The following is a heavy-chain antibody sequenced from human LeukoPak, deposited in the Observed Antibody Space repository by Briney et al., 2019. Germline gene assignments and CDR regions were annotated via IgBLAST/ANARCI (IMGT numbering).Heavy chain of an antibody. CDR2: IKPDGSDR. D-gene: IGHD2-2*01. V-gene: IGHV3-7*05. Sequence: PGGSLRLSCAASGFTFSNYAMSWVRQAPGKGLDWVANIKPDGSDRKFVDSVKGRFAISRDNAKKSLYLQMNSLRVEDTAVYYCATQTSSEAFEIWGQGTMVTVSS. CDR3: ATQTSSEAFEI. CDR1: GFTFSNYA. J-gene: IGHJ3*02.